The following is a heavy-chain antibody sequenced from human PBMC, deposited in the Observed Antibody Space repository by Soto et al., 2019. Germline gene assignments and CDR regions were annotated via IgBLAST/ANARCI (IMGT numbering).Heavy chain of an antibody. J-gene: IGHJ4*02. CDR2: IYYSGST. V-gene: IGHV4-31*03. D-gene: IGHD4-17*01. Sequence: QVQLQESGPGLVKPSQTLSLTCTVSGGSISSGDYYWSWIRQHPGKGLEWIGYIYYSGSTYYNPSFKSRVTISVHTSNNQFSLKLSSVTAADTAVYYCARGPYGDYVDFDYWGQGTLVTVSS. CDR1: GGSISSGDYY. CDR3: ARGPYGDYVDFDY.